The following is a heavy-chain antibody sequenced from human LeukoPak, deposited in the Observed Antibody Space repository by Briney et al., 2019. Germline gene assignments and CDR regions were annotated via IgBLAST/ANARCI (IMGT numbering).Heavy chain of an antibody. CDR1: GFTFSDYY. CDR3: ARASDYDILTGYYTDY. V-gene: IGHV3-11*06. Sequence: PGGSLRLSCAASGFTFSDYYMSWIRQAPGKGLEWVSYISSSSSYTNYADSVKGRFTISRDNAKNSLYLQMNSLRAEDTAVYYCARASDYDILTGYYTDYWGQGTLVTVSS. CDR2: ISSSSSYT. D-gene: IGHD3-9*01. J-gene: IGHJ4*02.